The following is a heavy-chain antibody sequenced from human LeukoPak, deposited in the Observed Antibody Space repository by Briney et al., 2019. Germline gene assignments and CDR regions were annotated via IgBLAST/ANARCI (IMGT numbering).Heavy chain of an antibody. D-gene: IGHD2-2*01. Sequence: PSGTLSLTCAVSGGSISSSNWWSWVRQPPGKGLEWIGEIYHSGSTNYNPSLKSRITISVDKSKNQFSLKLSSVTAADTAVYYCARGQDIVVVPAAIWFDPWGQGTLVTVSS. J-gene: IGHJ5*02. CDR2: IYHSGST. CDR1: GGSISSSNW. V-gene: IGHV4-4*02. CDR3: ARGQDIVVVPAAIWFDP.